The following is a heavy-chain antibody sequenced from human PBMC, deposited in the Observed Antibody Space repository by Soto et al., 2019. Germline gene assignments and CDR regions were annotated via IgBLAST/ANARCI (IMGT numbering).Heavy chain of an antibody. V-gene: IGHV3-72*01. Sequence: EVQLVESGGGLVQPGGSLRLSCAASGFTFSDHYMDWVRQAPGKGLEWVGRSRNRANSYSTEYAASVKGRFIISRDDSKNSVYLQVNSLKTEDTAVYYCTRASFYDSSGYFQRAFEIWGQGTLVTVSS. CDR1: GFTFSDHY. CDR3: TRASFYDSSGYFQRAFEI. CDR2: SRNRANSYST. D-gene: IGHD3-22*01. J-gene: IGHJ3*02.